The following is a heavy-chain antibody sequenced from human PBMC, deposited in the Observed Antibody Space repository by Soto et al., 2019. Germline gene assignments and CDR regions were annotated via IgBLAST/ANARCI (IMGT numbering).Heavy chain of an antibody. J-gene: IGHJ4*02. CDR1: GGSISSSSYY. Sequence: QLQLQESGPGLVKPSETLSLTCTVSGGSISSSSYYWGWIRQPPGKGLEWIGSIYYSGSTYYNPSLKSRVTIAVDTSKNQFSLKLSSVTAADTAVYYCARLGRIATTLEDYWGQGTLVTVSS. D-gene: IGHD6-6*01. V-gene: IGHV4-39*01. CDR2: IYYSGST. CDR3: ARLGRIATTLEDY.